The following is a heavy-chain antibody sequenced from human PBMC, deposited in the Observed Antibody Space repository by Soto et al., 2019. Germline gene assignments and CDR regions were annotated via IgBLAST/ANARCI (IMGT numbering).Heavy chain of an antibody. CDR2: IYYSGST. V-gene: IGHV4-59*08. J-gene: IGHJ4*01. CDR1: GGSISVYY. Sequence: SDTLSLTCTVAGGSISVYYWSWSRQPPGKGLEWIGYIYYSGSTNYNPSLKSRVTISVDTSKNQFSLKLSSVTAADTAVYYCARGGWRHIDYWGQGTLVTVAS. D-gene: IGHD3-3*01. CDR3: ARGGWRHIDY.